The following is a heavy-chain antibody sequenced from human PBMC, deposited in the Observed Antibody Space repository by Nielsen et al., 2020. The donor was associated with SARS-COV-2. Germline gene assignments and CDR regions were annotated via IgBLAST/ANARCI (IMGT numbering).Heavy chain of an antibody. CDR1: GFSFSSYD. D-gene: IGHD3-10*01. CDR2: IGTAGDT. J-gene: IGHJ6*02. V-gene: IGHV3-13*04. CDR3: AKDYGSGSYGGYYGMDV. Sequence: GESLKISCAASGFSFSSYDMHWVRQATGKGLEWVSAIGTAGDTYYPGSVKGRFTISRDNSKNTLYLQMNSLRAEDTAVYYCAKDYGSGSYGGYYGMDVWGQGTTVTVSS.